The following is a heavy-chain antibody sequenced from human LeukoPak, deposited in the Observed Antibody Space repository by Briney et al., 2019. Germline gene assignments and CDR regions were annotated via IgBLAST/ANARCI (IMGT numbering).Heavy chain of an antibody. V-gene: IGHV1-69*13. CDR3: ARVEKQWPSVYYYYYGMDV. D-gene: IGHD6-19*01. J-gene: IGHJ6*02. CDR1: GGTFSSYA. Sequence: SVKVSCKASGGTFSSYAIGWVRQAPGQGLEWMGGIIPIFGTANYAQKFQGRVTITADESTSTAYMELSSLRSEDTAVYYCARVEKQWPSVYYYYYGMDVWGQGTTVTVSS. CDR2: IIPIFGTA.